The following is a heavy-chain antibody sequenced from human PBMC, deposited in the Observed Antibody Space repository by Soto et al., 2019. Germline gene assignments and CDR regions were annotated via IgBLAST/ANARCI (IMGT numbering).Heavy chain of an antibody. V-gene: IGHV4-34*01. J-gene: IGHJ6*02. D-gene: IGHD6-13*01. CDR3: ARTGPGIAAAGTPYYYYGMDV. CDR2: INHSGST. Sequence: SETLSLTCAVYGGSFSCYYWSWIRQPPGKGLEWIGEINHSGSTNYNPSLKSRVTISVDTSKNQFSLKLSSVTAADTAVYYCARTGPGIAAAGTPYYYYGMDVWGQGTTVTVSS. CDR1: GGSFSCYY.